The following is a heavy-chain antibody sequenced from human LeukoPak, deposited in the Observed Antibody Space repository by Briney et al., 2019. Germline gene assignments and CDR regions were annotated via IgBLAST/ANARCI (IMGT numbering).Heavy chain of an antibody. CDR3: ARDSSPMTTSTTLDA. J-gene: IGHJ5*02. CDR1: GFTFSDYY. D-gene: IGHD4-17*01. Sequence: PGGSLRLSCAASGFTFSDYYMTWIRQAPGEGLEWVSYISSSSSYTNYADSVKGRFTISRDNAKKSLYLQMDSLRAEDTAVYYFARDSSPMTTSTTLDAWGQGTLVTVSS. V-gene: IGHV3-11*05. CDR2: ISSSSSYT.